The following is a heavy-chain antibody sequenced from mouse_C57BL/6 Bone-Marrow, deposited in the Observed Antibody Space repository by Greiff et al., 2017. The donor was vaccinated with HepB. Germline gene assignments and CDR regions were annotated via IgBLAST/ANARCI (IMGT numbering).Heavy chain of an antibody. CDR3: ARGGYWHFDV. CDR1: GFTFSDYG. Sequence: EVHLVESGGGLVKPGGSLKLSCAASGFTFSDYGMHWVRQAPEKGLEWVAYISSGSSTIYYADTVKGRFTITRENAKNTLFLQLTSLRSEDTARYYCARGGYWHFDVWGTGTTVTVSS. V-gene: IGHV5-17*01. D-gene: IGHD1-1*02. J-gene: IGHJ1*03. CDR2: ISSGSSTI.